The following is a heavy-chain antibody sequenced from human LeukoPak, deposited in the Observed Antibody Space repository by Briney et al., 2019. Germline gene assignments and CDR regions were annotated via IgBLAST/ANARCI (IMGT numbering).Heavy chain of an antibody. CDR2: ISSSSSYI. CDR1: GFTFSSYE. V-gene: IGHV3-21*05. J-gene: IGHJ4*02. CDR3: ARAVIAAAGTDY. Sequence: GGSLRLSCAASGFTFSSYEMNWVRQAPGKGLEWVSYISSSSSYIYYADSVKGRFTISRDNAKNSLYLQMNSLRAEDTAVYYCARAVIAAAGTDYWGQGTLVTVSS. D-gene: IGHD6-13*01.